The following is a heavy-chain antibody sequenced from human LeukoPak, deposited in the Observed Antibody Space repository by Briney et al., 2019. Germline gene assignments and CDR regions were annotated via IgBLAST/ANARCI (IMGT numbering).Heavy chain of an antibody. D-gene: IGHD5-24*01. J-gene: IGHJ4*02. Sequence: SETLSLTCTVSGGSISSYYWSWIRQPPGKGVEWIGYIYYSGSTNYNPSLKSRVTISVDTSKNQFSLKLSSVTAADTAVYYCARTRRWLQLGFDYWGQGTLVTVSS. CDR1: GGSISSYY. V-gene: IGHV4-59*01. CDR2: IYYSGST. CDR3: ARTRRWLQLGFDY.